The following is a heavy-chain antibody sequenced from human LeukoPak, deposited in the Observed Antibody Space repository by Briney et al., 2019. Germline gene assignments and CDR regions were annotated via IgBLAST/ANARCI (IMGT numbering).Heavy chain of an antibody. D-gene: IGHD6-13*01. CDR2: INSDGSST. V-gene: IGHV3-74*01. Sequence: GGSLRLSCAASGFTFSSYWMHWVRQAPGKGLVWVSRINSDGSSTSYADSVKGRFTISRDNAKNTLYLQTNSLRAEDTAVYYCARHYRQAAALDYWGQGTLVTVSS. CDR1: GFTFSSYW. J-gene: IGHJ4*02. CDR3: ARHYRQAAALDY.